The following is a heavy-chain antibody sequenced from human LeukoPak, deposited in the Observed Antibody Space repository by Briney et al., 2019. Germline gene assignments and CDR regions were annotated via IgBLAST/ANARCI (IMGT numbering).Heavy chain of an antibody. D-gene: IGHD5-18*01. CDR3: AKDTAMVAYYFDY. CDR1: GFTFSSYG. V-gene: IGHV3-30*18. CDR2: ISYDGSNK. J-gene: IGHJ4*02. Sequence: PGGSLRLSCAASGFTFSSYGMHWVRQAPGKGLKWVAVISYDGSNKYYADSVKGRFTISRDNSKNTLYLQMNSLRAEDTAVYYCAKDTAMVAYYFDYWGQGTLVTVSS.